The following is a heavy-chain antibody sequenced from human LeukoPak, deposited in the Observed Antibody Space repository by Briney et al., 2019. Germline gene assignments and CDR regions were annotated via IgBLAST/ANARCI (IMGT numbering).Heavy chain of an antibody. CDR1: GYTFTGYY. V-gene: IGHV1-2*06. CDR2: INPNSGGT. Sequence: GASVKVSCKASGYTFTGYYIHWVRQAPGQRLEWMGRINPNSGGTNYAQKFQGRVTMTRDTSISTALMELSRLTSDDTAVYYCARDTSSGWYGVDYWGQGTLVTVSS. J-gene: IGHJ4*02. D-gene: IGHD6-19*01. CDR3: ARDTSSGWYGVDY.